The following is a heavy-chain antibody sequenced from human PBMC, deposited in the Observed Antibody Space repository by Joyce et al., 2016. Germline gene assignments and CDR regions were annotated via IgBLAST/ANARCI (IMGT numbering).Heavy chain of an antibody. CDR2: IYYSGST. CDR1: GGSVSSGSYY. Sequence: QVQLQESGPGLVKPSETLSLTCTVAGGSVSSGSYYWTWIRQPPGKGLEWIGYIYYSGSTNYNPSRKRRVTISIDTSKNQFSLKLSSVTAADTAVYYCASGFWSGFYLDAFDIWGQGTMVTVSS. CDR3: ASGFWSGFYLDAFDI. J-gene: IGHJ3*02. V-gene: IGHV4-61*01. D-gene: IGHD3-3*01.